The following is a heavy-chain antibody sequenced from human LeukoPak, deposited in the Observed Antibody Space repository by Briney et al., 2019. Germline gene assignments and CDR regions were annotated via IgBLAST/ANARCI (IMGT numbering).Heavy chain of an antibody. CDR3: AREGHYDSSGYSSRWAFDI. CDR1: GFTFSSYS. J-gene: IGHJ3*02. CDR2: IGSSGSYI. D-gene: IGHD3-22*01. V-gene: IGHV3-21*04. Sequence: GSLRLSCAASGFTFSSYSMNWVRQAPGKGLEWVSSIGSSGSYIYYADSVKGRFTISRDNSKNTLYLQMNSLRAEDTAVYYCAREGHYDSSGYSSRWAFDIWGQGTMVTVSS.